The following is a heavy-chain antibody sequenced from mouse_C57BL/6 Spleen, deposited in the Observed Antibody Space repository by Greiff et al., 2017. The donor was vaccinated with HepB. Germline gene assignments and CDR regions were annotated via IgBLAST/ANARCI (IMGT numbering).Heavy chain of an antibody. V-gene: IGHV5-4*03. J-gene: IGHJ2*01. Sequence: EVKVVESGGGLVKPGGSLKLSCAASGFTFSSYAMSWVRQTPEKRLEWVATISDGGSYTYYPDNVKGRFTISRDNAKNNLYLQMSHLKSEDTAMYYCARGANWDGYYFDYWGQGTTLTVSS. CDR2: ISDGGSYT. CDR3: ARGANWDGYYFDY. D-gene: IGHD4-1*01. CDR1: GFTFSSYA.